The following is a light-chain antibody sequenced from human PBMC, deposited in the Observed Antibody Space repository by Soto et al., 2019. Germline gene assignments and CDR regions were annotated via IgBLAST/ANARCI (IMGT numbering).Light chain of an antibody. CDR2: GAS. J-gene: IGKJ1*01. CDR1: QSVGSNY. Sequence: EIVLTQSPGTLSLSPGERATLSCRASQSVGSNYLAWYQQKPGQAPRRLIYGASSSATGIPDRFSGSGSGTDFTLTISRLEPEDFAVYYCQHYGSSLWTFGQGTKVEIK. CDR3: QHYGSSLWT. V-gene: IGKV3-20*01.